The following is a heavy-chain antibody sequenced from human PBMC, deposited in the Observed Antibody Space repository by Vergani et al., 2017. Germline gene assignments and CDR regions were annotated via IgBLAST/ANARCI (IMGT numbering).Heavy chain of an antibody. D-gene: IGHD3-10*01. CDR3: ARVSRGLCDY. Sequence: EVQLVESGGGLVQPGGSLRLSCAASVFTFSSYAMHWVRQAPGKGLEYVSAISSNGGSTYYANSVKGRFTISRDNSKNTLYLQMGSLRAEDMAVYYCARVSRGLCDYWGQGTLVTVSS. V-gene: IGHV3-64*01. CDR1: VFTFSSYA. J-gene: IGHJ4*02. CDR2: ISSNGGST.